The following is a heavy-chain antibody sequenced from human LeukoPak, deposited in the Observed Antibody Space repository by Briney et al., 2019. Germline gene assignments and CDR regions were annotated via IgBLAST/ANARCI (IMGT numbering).Heavy chain of an antibody. CDR1: GFTFSDYY. J-gene: IGHJ5*02. V-gene: IGHV3-11*01. Sequence: PGGSLRLSCAASGFTFSDYYMSWIRQAPGKGLGWVSYISSSGSTIYYADSVKGRFTISRDNAKNSLYLQMNSLRAEDTAVYYCARVWAQAAAGVIWFDPWGQGTLVTVSS. CDR2: ISSSGSTI. D-gene: IGHD6-13*01. CDR3: ARVWAQAAAGVIWFDP.